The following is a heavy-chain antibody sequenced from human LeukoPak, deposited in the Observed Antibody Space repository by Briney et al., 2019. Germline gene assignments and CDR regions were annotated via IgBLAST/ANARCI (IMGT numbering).Heavy chain of an antibody. D-gene: IGHD1-26*01. CDR3: ARTASGSFSI. V-gene: IGHV3-48*04. CDR1: GFTFSNYH. CDR2: INSGSTTI. J-gene: IGHJ4*02. Sequence: HPGGSLRLSCAASGFTFSNYHMNWVRQTPGKGLEWISYINSGSTTIYYADSVKGRFTISRDNAKNSVYLQMNSLRAEDTAVYFCARTASGSFSIWGQGTLVTVSS.